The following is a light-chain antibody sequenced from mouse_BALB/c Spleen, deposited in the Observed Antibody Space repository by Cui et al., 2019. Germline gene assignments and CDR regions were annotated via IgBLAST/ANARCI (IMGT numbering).Light chain of an antibody. V-gene: IGKV6-32*01. Sequence: SIVMTQTPKLLFVSAGDRVTLTCKASQSVSNDVAWYQQKPGQSPKLLIYYASNRYTGVPDRFTGSGYGTDFTFTISTVQAEDLAVYFCQQDYSSGTFGGGTKLEIK. J-gene: IGKJ1*01. CDR2: YAS. CDR1: QSVSND. CDR3: QQDYSSGT.